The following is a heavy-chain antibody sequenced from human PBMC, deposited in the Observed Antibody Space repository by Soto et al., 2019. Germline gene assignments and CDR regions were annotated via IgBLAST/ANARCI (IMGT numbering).Heavy chain of an antibody. D-gene: IGHD1-26*01. Sequence: ASVKVSCKASGYTVTSYGISWVRQAPGQGLEWMGWISAYNGNTNYAQKLQGRGTMTIETPTSRAKMELRSQRDANTAVYSCARARDSGSYPNFLDYRGQVTRIIVAS. CDR3: ARARDSGSYPNFLDY. CDR2: ISAYNGNT. J-gene: IGHJ4*02. V-gene: IGHV1-18*01. CDR1: GYTVTSYG.